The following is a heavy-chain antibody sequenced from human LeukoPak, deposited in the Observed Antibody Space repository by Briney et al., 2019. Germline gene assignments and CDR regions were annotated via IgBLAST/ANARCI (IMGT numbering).Heavy chain of an antibody. D-gene: IGHD2-2*01. V-gene: IGHV3-48*04. CDR2: ISSSSSTI. J-gene: IGHJ4*02. Sequence: TGGSLRLSCAASGFTLSSYSVSWVRQAPGKGLEWVSYISSSSSTIYYADSVTGRFTISRDNAKNSLYLQMNSLRAEDTAVYYCARGAAARYFDYWGQGTLVIVSS. CDR3: ARGAAARYFDY. CDR1: GFTLSSYS.